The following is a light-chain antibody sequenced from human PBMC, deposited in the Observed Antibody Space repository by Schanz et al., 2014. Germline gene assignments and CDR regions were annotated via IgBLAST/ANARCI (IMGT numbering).Light chain of an antibody. V-gene: IGKV3-20*01. CDR2: GAS. Sequence: EIVLTQSPGTLSLSPGERVTLSCRASQSVSSSYLAWYQQKPGQAPRLLIYGASNRATGIPDRFSGSGSGTGSGTDFTLTISRLEPEDFGVYYCQQYGYSPRTFGQGTRVEIK. J-gene: IGKJ1*01. CDR1: QSVSSSY. CDR3: QQYGYSPRT.